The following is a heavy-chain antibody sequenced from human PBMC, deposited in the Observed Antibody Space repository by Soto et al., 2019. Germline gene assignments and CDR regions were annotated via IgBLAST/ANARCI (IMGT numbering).Heavy chain of an antibody. CDR2: ISYDGSNK. V-gene: IGHV3-30-3*01. CDR1: GFTFSSYA. Sequence: QVQLVESGGGVVQPGRSLRLSCAASGFTFSSYAMHWVRQAPGKGLEWVAVISYDGSNKYYADSVKGRFTISRDNSKNTLYLQMNSLRAEDTAVYYCARLRRGYSGYDLLSYYFDYWGQGTLVTVSS. D-gene: IGHD5-12*01. J-gene: IGHJ4*02. CDR3: ARLRRGYSGYDLLSYYFDY.